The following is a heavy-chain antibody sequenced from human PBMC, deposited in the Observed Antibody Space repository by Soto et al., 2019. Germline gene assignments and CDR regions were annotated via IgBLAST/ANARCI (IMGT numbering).Heavy chain of an antibody. V-gene: IGHV3-9*01. D-gene: IGHD3-10*01. J-gene: IGHJ6*03. CDR1: GFTFDDYA. Sequence: PGGSLRLSCAASGFTFDDYAMHWVRQAPGKGLEWVSGSSWNSGSICHADSVKGRFTISRDNAKNSLYLQMNSLRAEATALYYCAKDYGSGIPYYYYMDVWGKGTTVTVSS. CDR2: SSWNSGSI. CDR3: AKDYGSGIPYYYYMDV.